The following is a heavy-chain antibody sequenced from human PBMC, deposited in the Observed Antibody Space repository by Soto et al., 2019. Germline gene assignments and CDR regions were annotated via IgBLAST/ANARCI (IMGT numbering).Heavy chain of an antibody. J-gene: IGHJ4*02. CDR2: ISGSGGST. V-gene: IGHV3-23*01. CDR3: ANPRHYYDSSGPFDY. Sequence: PGGSLRLSCAASGFTFSSYAMSWVRQAPGKGLEWVSAISGSGGSTYYADSVKGRFTISRDNSKNTLYLQMNSLRAEDTAVYYCANPRHYYDSSGPFDYWGQGTLVTVSS. D-gene: IGHD3-22*01. CDR1: GFTFSSYA.